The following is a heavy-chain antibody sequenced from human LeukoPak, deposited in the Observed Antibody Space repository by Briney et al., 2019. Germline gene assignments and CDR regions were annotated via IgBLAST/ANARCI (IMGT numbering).Heavy chain of an antibody. CDR3: ARSPWGIAAAGTLGSFDP. J-gene: IGHJ5*02. D-gene: IGHD6-13*01. V-gene: IGHV4-38-2*01. CDR1: SFSISSGYC. Sequence: SETVSFTCSVSSFSISSGYCWGWIRQPPGKGLEWIGSIYHSGSTEYNPSLKSRVTIAVDTSKSEFSLKLSSVTAADTAVYYCARSPWGIAAAGTLGSFDPWGQGTLVTVSS. CDR2: IYHSGST.